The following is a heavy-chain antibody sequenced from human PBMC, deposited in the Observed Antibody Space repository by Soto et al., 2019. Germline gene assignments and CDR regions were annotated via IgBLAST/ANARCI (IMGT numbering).Heavy chain of an antibody. CDR1: GFTFSSYA. V-gene: IGHV3-23*01. D-gene: IGHD3-10*01. Sequence: EVQVLESGGGLVQPGGSLRLSCAASGFTFSSYAMSWVRQAPGRGLEWVSCIGGSDGSTYYADSVKGRFTISRDNSKNTLHLQMNSLRAEDTAVYYCANDRLGSVGGLYDPWGQGTLVTVSS. CDR3: ANDRLGSVGGLYDP. CDR2: IGGSDGST. J-gene: IGHJ5*02.